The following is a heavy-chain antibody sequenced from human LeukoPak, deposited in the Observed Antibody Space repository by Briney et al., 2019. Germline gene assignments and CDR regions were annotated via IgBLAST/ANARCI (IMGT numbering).Heavy chain of an antibody. V-gene: IGHV3-48*01. D-gene: IGHD6-13*01. CDR3: ARQKTGYSSSWPYDAFDI. Sequence: GGSLRLSCAASGFTFSSYSMNWVRQAPGKGLEWVSYVSSSSSTIYYADSVKGRFTISRDNAKNSLYQQMNSLGAEDTAVYYCARQKTGYSSSWPYDAFDIWGQGTMVTVSS. CDR2: VSSSSSTI. CDR1: GFTFSSYS. J-gene: IGHJ3*02.